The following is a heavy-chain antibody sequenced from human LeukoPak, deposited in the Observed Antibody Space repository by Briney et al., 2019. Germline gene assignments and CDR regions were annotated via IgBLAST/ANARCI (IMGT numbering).Heavy chain of an antibody. CDR1: GGSISSGSYY. CDR3: ARGGYSADY. CDR2: IYTSGST. D-gene: IGHD3-22*01. V-gene: IGHV4-61*02. J-gene: IGHJ4*02. Sequence: SQTLSLTCTVSGGSISSGSYYWSWIRQPAGKGLEWIGRIYTSGSTNYNPSLKSRVTISVDTSKNQFSLKLSSVTAAGTAVYYCARGGYSADYWGQGTLVTVSS.